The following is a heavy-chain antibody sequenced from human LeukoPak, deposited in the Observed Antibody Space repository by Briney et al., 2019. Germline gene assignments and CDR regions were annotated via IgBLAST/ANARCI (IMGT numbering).Heavy chain of an antibody. D-gene: IGHD4-11*01. CDR1: GGSISSNY. Sequence: KPSETLSLTCIVSGGSISSNYWSWIRQPAGKGLEWIGRIYSSGTTTYIPSLKSRVTMSGDTSKNQLSLRLTSVTAADTAVYYCARIHRRADSNYGDWYFDLWGRGTLVTVSS. CDR2: IYSSGTT. J-gene: IGHJ2*01. V-gene: IGHV4-4*07. CDR3: ARIHRRADSNYGDWYFDL.